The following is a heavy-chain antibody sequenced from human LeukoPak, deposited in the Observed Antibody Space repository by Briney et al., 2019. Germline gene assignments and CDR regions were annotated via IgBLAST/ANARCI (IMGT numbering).Heavy chain of an antibody. Sequence: GASVKVSCKASGYTFTGYYMHWVRQALGQGLEWMGWINPNSGGTNYAQKFQGRVTMTRDTSISTAYMELSRLRSDDTAVYYCARDEGSSWYFDYWGQGTLVTVSS. CDR2: INPNSGGT. CDR1: GYTFTGYY. D-gene: IGHD6-13*01. CDR3: ARDEGSSWYFDY. V-gene: IGHV1-2*02. J-gene: IGHJ4*02.